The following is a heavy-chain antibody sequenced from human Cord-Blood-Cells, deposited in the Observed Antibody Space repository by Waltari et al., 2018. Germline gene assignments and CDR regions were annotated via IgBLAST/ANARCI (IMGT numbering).Heavy chain of an antibody. Sequence: VQLQESGPGLARPSEPLPPPSPVPVAPLSIPSWRLIRQTPGKGLEWIGYIYYSGSTNYNPSLKSRVTISVDTSKNQFSLKLSSVTAADTAVYYCARGALAWGHFDYWGQGTLVTVSS. CDR1: VAPLSIPS. CDR3: ARGALAWGHFDY. D-gene: IGHD7-27*01. V-gene: IGHV4-59*11. CDR2: IYYSGST. J-gene: IGHJ4*02.